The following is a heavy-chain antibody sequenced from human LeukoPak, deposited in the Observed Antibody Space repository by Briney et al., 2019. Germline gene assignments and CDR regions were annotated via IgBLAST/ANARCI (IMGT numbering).Heavy chain of an antibody. CDR3: SKWKAIVLVPAARSPIDY. D-gene: IGHD2-2*01. CDR2: IRYDGSNK. V-gene: IGHV3-30*02. Sequence: GGSLRLSCAASGFTFSSYGMHWVRQAPGKGLEWVAFIRYDGSNKYYVGSVKGRFTISRDNSKHTLYLQMNSLRAEDTAVYYCSKWKAIVLVPAARSPIDYWGQGTLVTVSS. J-gene: IGHJ4*02. CDR1: GFTFSSYG.